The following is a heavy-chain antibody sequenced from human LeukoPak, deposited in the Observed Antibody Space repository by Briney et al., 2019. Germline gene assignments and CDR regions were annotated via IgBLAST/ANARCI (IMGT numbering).Heavy chain of an antibody. V-gene: IGHV4-31*03. CDR1: GGSISSGGYY. CDR2: IYYSGST. CDR3: ARAIPGYSRRNPESGFDP. J-gene: IGHJ5*02. Sequence: SETLSLTCTVSGGSISSGGYYWSWIRQHPGKGLEWIGYIYYSGSTYYNPSLKSRVTISVDTSKNQFSLKLSSVTAADTAVYYCARAIPGYSRRNPESGFDPWGQGTLVTVSS. D-gene: IGHD6-13*01.